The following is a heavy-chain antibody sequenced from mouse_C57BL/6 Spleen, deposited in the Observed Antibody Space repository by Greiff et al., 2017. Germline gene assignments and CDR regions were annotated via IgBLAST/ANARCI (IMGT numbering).Heavy chain of an antibody. Sequence: EVQLQQSGPELVKPGASVKISCKASGYTFTDYYMNWVKQSHGKSLEWIGDINPNNGGTSYNQKFKGKATLTVDKSSSTAYMELRSLASEDSAVYDCAGDYSNYEGFAYWGQGTLVTVSA. CDR3: AGDYSNYEGFAY. CDR2: INPNNGGT. CDR1: GYTFTDYY. J-gene: IGHJ3*01. V-gene: IGHV1-26*01. D-gene: IGHD2-5*01.